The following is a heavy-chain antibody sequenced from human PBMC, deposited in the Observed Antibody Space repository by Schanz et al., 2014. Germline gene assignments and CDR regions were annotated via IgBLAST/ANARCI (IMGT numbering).Heavy chain of an antibody. CDR1: GGSISSSTYY. Sequence: QLQLQESGPGLVIPSETLSLTCTVSGGSISSSTYYWGWIRQPPGKGPEWIGTIDDTGSTYYTPSLGGRLTITVDTPKGHLPVQLPSVTAADTAVYYCARRSVSPSGNSYGYVVAWFDPWGQGTLVTVSS. CDR2: IDDTGST. D-gene: IGHD5-18*01. CDR3: ARRSVSPSGNSYGYVVAWFDP. V-gene: IGHV4-39*02. J-gene: IGHJ5*02.